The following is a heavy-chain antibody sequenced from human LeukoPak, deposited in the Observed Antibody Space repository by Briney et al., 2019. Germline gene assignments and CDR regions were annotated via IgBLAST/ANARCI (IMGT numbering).Heavy chain of an antibody. V-gene: IGHV4-34*01. CDR3: ARGPTLDY. CDR2: INHSGST. J-gene: IGHJ4*02. Sequence: SETLSLTCAVYGGSFSGYYWSWIRQPPGKGLEWIGEINHSGSTNYNPSLKSRVTISVDTSKNQFSLKLSSVTAADTVVYYCARGPTLDYWGQGTLVTVSS. CDR1: GGSFSGYY.